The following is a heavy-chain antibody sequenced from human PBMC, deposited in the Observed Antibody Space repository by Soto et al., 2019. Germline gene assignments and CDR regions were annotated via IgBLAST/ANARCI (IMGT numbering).Heavy chain of an antibody. V-gene: IGHV4-31*03. CDR3: ARASYFRPSGSYYFVS. D-gene: IGHD3-10*01. CDR1: DDSLTTNKYA. Sequence: SETLSLTCTVSDDSLTTNKYAWTCFRQNPEKGLEWIGYVYSNGNTRSSPSLQSRVSMSVDTSKSHFSLRLSSVTAADTAVYFCARASYFRPSGSYYFVSWGQGTLVTVSS. CDR2: VYSNGNT. J-gene: IGHJ4*02.